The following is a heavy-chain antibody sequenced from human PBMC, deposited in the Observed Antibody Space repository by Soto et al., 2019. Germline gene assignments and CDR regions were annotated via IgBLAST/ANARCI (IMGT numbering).Heavy chain of an antibody. J-gene: IGHJ3*02. Sequence: EVQLLESGGDLVQPGGSLRPSFAASGFTFGSYAGNGFGQAPGKGLEWVSAINGGSSTTYYADSVKGRFTISRDNSRNTLYLQMNSLRAEDTAIYYCARVIMGAMVHAFEIWGQGTMVAVSS. V-gene: IGHV3-23*01. CDR1: GFTFGSYA. D-gene: IGHD1-26*01. CDR3: ARVIMGAMVHAFEI. CDR2: INGGSSTT.